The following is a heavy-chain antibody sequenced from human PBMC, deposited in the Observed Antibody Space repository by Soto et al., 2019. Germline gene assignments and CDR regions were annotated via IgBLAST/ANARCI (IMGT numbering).Heavy chain of an antibody. CDR1: GGSISSSSYY. Sequence: SETLSLTCTVSGGSISSSSYYWGWIRQPPGKGLEWIGSIYYSGSTYYNPSLKSRVTISVDTSKNQFSLKLSSVTAADTAVYYCAREVLYSSSSYTPYYYYYYYMDVWGKGTTVTVSS. J-gene: IGHJ6*03. CDR2: IYYSGST. V-gene: IGHV4-39*07. D-gene: IGHD6-6*01. CDR3: AREVLYSSSSYTPYYYYYYYMDV.